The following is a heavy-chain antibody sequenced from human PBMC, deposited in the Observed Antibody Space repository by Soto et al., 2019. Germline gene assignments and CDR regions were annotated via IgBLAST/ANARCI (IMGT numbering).Heavy chain of an antibody. CDR3: ARQAARNYFDF. CDR1: GFNFSDYY. V-gene: IGHV3-11*01. D-gene: IGHD6-6*01. Sequence: PGGSLRLSCAASGFNFSDYYMGWIRQAPGKGLEWVSYIDSRGRTISYADSVKGRFTISRDKAKNSLYLQMNSLRAEDTAVYYCARQAARNYFDFWRQGTPVTVSS. CDR2: IDSRGRTI. J-gene: IGHJ4*02.